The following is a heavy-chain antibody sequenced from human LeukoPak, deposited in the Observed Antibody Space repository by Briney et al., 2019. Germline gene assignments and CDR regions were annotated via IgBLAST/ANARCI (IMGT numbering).Heavy chain of an antibody. CDR1: GFTFSSYV. CDR3: ATCLLRGYYDTSGYYFFDD. CDR2: VRGGGGST. J-gene: IGHJ4*02. D-gene: IGHD3-22*01. V-gene: IGHV3-23*01. Sequence: GGSVRLSCAASGFTFSSYVMTWVRQSPGEGREGLASVRGGGGSTYYADSVKGRFTISRDNSKSTLYLQMNSLRAGDTAVYYCATCLLRGYYDTSGYYFFDDWGQGTLVAVSS.